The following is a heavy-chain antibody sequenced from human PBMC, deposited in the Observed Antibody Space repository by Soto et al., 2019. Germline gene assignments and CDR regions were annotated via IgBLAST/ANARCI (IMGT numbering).Heavy chain of an antibody. CDR1: GFTFSSYA. CDR3: AKHVVGLRDSYGMDV. Sequence: EVQLLESGGGLVQPGGSLRLSCAASGFTFSSYAMSWVRQAPGKGLEWVSTISRSGGSTYYADSVKGRFTISKDNSKNMLDLQADSLSVEDTAVYYCAKHVVGLRDSYGMDVWGQGTTVTVSS. D-gene: IGHD2-21*01. V-gene: IGHV3-23*01. CDR2: ISRSGGST. J-gene: IGHJ6*02.